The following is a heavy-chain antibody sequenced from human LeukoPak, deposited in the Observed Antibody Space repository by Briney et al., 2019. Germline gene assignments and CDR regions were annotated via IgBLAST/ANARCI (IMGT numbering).Heavy chain of an antibody. CDR2: SDAKNGGT. CDR3: APTDGSYFDY. J-gene: IGHJ4*02. CDR1: GYTFLGYY. D-gene: IGHD3-10*01. Sequence: ASVNVSCKASGYTFLGYYKHWVRQAPAQGPERMGCSDAKNGGTNYAQKSQGRVTFTRKTSISTVYMELNSLRSDDTAGYYCAPTDGSYFDYWGQGTLVTVSS. V-gene: IGHV1-2*02.